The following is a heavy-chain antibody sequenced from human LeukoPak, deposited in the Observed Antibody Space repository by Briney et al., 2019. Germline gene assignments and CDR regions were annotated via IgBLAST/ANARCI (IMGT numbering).Heavy chain of an antibody. J-gene: IGHJ6*02. CDR2: ISYDGSNK. V-gene: IGHV3-30*18. D-gene: IGHD6-13*01. CDR1: RFTFSSYG. Sequence: GGYLRLYCAASRFTFSSYGMHWVRPAPGKGLEGVADISYDGSNKYYADSVKGRFTISRDNSKNTLYLQMNSLRAEDTAVYYCAKDSSSWYDYYYYGMDVWGQGTTVTVSS. CDR3: AKDSSSWYDYYYYGMDV.